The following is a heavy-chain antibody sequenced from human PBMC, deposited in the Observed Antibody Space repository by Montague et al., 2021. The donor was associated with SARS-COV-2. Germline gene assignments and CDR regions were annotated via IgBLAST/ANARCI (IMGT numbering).Heavy chain of an antibody. Sequence: SETLSLTCAVYGGSFSTYHWDWIRQSPGKGLEWIGNIDHSGNTNYNPSLKSRVTISVDTSWSQFSLNLTSVTAADAAVYYCARDLTVRECKWYGMDVWGPGTTVSVSS. V-gene: IGHV4-34*01. D-gene: IGHD3-10*02. CDR3: ARDLTVRECKWYGMDV. CDR2: IDHSGNT. CDR1: GGSFSTYH. J-gene: IGHJ6*02.